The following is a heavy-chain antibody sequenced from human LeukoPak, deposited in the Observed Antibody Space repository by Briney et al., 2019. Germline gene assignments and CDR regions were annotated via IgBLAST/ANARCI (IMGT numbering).Heavy chain of an antibody. CDR1: GFTFSSYG. CDR2: IWYDGSNK. J-gene: IGHJ4*02. V-gene: IGHV3-30*02. Sequence: GGSLRLSCAASGFTFSSYGMHWVRQAPGKGLEWVAVIWYDGSNKYYADSVKGRFTISRDNSKNTLYLQMNSLRAEDTAVYYCAKVPAVTPYYFDYWGQGTLVTVSS. D-gene: IGHD2-15*01. CDR3: AKVPAVTPYYFDY.